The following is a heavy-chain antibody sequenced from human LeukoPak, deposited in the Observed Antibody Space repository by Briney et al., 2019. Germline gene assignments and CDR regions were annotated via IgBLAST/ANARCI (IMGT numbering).Heavy chain of an antibody. CDR2: INTSGST. D-gene: IGHD5-18*01. CDR1: GASISGYY. CDR3: ARDRSYGPDH. Sequence: SETLSLTRTVSGASISGYYWSWIRQFAGKGLEWIGRINTSGSTNYKPSLKSRVTMSVDTSKNQFSLKLSPVTAADTAVYYCARDRSYGPDHWGQGTLVTVSS. V-gene: IGHV4-4*07. J-gene: IGHJ4*02.